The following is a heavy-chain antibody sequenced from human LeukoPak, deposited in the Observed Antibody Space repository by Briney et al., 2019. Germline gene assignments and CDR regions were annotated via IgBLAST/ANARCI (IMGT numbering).Heavy chain of an antibody. CDR1: GGSFSGYY. D-gene: IGHD6-19*01. CDR2: INHSGST. V-gene: IGHV4-34*01. J-gene: IGHJ4*02. Sequence: SETLSLTCAVYGGSFSGYYWSWIRQPPGKGLEWIGEINHSGSTNYNPSLKSRVTISVDTSKNQFSLKLSSVTAADTAVYYCARGYHSSGWYRALDYWGQGTLVTVSS. CDR3: ARGYHSSGWYRALDY.